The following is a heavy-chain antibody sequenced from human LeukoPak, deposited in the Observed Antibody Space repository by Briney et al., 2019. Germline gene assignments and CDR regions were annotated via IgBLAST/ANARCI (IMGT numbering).Heavy chain of an antibody. CDR2: ISSSGSTI. CDR3: ARDYIVVVPAAMAPTLDYYYGMDV. CDR1: GFTFSDYY. Sequence: PGGSLRLSCAASGFTFSDYYMSWIRQAPGKGLEWVSYISSSGSTIYYADSVKGRFTISRDNAKNSLYLQMNSLRAEDAAVYYCARDYIVVVPAAMAPTLDYYYGMDVWGQGTTVTVSS. V-gene: IGHV3-11*01. D-gene: IGHD2-2*01. J-gene: IGHJ6*02.